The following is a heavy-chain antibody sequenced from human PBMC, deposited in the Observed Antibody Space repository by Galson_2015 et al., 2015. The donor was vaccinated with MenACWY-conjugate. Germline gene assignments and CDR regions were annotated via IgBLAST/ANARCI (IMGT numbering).Heavy chain of an antibody. J-gene: IGHJ6*02. V-gene: IGHV3-11*06. CDR2: ISSSSSYT. Sequence: SLRLSCAASGFTFSDYYMSWIRQAPGKGLEWVSYISSSSSYTNYADSVKGRFTISRDNAKNSLYLQMNSLRAEDTAVYYCGRVMTARAVITSYGMDVWGQGTTVTVSS. CDR1: GFTFSDYY. D-gene: IGHD2-21*02. CDR3: GRVMTARAVITSYGMDV.